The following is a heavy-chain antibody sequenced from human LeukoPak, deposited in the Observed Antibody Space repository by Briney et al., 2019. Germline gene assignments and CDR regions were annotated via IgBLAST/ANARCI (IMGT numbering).Heavy chain of an antibody. J-gene: IGHJ4*02. CDR1: GYTFTSYY. CDR3: AREGTQILRYFDWLLSPELVFDY. D-gene: IGHD3-9*01. Sequence: ASVKVSCKASGYTFTSYYMHWVRQAPGQGLEWMGIINPSGGSTSYAQKFQGRVTMTRDTSTSTVYMELSSLRSEDTAVYYCAREGTQILRYFDWLLSPELVFDYWGQGTLVTVSS. V-gene: IGHV1-46*01. CDR2: INPSGGST.